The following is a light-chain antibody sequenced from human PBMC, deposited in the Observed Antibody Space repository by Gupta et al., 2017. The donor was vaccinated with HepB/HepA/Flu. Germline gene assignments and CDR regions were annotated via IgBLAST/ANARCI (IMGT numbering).Light chain of an antibody. Sequence: VMTRSPRFLPVTPGEPASISCRSSQSLLHSNGYTYLDWYLQKPGQSPQLLIYLGSNRASGVPDRFSGSGSGTDFTLKISRVEAEDVGVYYCMQALQTPRTFGQGTKLEIE. J-gene: IGKJ2*01. CDR2: LGS. V-gene: IGKV2-28*01. CDR3: MQALQTPRT. CDR1: QSLLHSNGYTY.